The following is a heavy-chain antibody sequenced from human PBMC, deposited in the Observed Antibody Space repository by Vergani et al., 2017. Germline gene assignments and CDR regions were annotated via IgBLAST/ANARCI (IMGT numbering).Heavy chain of an antibody. CDR3: ARDLGDILTGYPLYYFDY. Sequence: QVQLVESGGGVVQPGRSLRLSCAASGFTFSSYAMHWVRQAPGKGLGWVAVISYDGSNKYYADSVKGRFTISRDNSKNTLYLQMNSLRAEDTAVYYCARDLGDILTGYPLYYFDYWGQGTLVTVSS. V-gene: IGHV3-30*04. CDR1: GFTFSSYA. D-gene: IGHD3-9*01. J-gene: IGHJ4*02. CDR2: ISYDGSNK.